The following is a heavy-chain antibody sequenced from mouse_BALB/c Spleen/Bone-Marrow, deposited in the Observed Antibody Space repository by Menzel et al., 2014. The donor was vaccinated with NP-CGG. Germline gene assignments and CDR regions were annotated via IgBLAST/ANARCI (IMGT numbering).Heavy chain of an antibody. CDR1: GFNIKDTY. V-gene: IGHV14-3*02. CDR2: IDPANGNT. D-gene: IGHD2-4*01. Sequence: VTLKVCGAELVKPGASVKLSCTASGFNIKDTYMHWVKQRPEQGLEWIGRIDPANGNTKYDPKFQGKATITADTSSNTAYLQLSSLTSEDTAVYYCASYDYGYYFDYWGQGTTLTVSS. J-gene: IGHJ2*01. CDR3: ASYDYGYYFDY.